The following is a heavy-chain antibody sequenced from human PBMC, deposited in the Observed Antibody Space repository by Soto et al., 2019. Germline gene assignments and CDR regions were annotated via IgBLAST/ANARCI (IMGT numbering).Heavy chain of an antibody. CDR2: IIPILGIA. CDR1: GGTFSSYT. CDR3: ARLGRSTSSDY. D-gene: IGHD2-2*01. V-gene: IGHV1-69*02. J-gene: IGHJ4*02. Sequence: GASVKVSCKASGGTFSSYTISWVRQAPGQGLEWMGRIIPILGIANYAQKFQGRVTITADKSTSTAYMELSSLRSEDTAVYYCARLGRSTSSDYWGQGTLVTVSS.